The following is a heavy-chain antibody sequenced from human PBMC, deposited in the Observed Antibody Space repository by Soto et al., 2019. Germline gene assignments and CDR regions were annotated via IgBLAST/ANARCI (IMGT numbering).Heavy chain of an antibody. CDR3: ARDRAASDYVWGSYHPYYYYGMDV. J-gene: IGHJ6*02. V-gene: IGHV3-30-3*01. CDR2: ISYDGSNK. Sequence: GGSLRLSCAASGLTFSSYAMHWVRQAPGKGLEWVAVISYDGSNKYYADSVKGRFTISRDNSKNTLYLQMNSLRAEDTAVYYCARDRAASDYVWGSYHPYYYYGMDVWGQGTTVTVSS. D-gene: IGHD3-16*02. CDR1: GLTFSSYA.